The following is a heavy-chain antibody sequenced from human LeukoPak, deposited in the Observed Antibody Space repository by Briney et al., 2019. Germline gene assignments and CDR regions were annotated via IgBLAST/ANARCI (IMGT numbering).Heavy chain of an antibody. CDR3: ARDRRSATVHNYFYYYMDV. V-gene: IGHV4-4*07. D-gene: IGHD5-24*01. Sequence: SETLSLTCTLPDGSISGYYWSWVRQPAGKGLEWIGRIDASGSSNYNPSLRRRVSLSIDTSRDQFSLTLTSVTAADTALYFCARDRRSATVHNYFYYYMDVWGKGTTVTVSS. CDR1: DGSISGYY. J-gene: IGHJ6*03. CDR2: IDASGSS.